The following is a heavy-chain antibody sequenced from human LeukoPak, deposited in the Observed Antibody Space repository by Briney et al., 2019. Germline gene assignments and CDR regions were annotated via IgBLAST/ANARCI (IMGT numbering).Heavy chain of an antibody. CDR2: ISSNGGST. D-gene: IGHD6-13*01. Sequence: GGSLRLSCSASGFTFSSYAMHWVRQAPGKGLEYDSAISSNGGSTYYADSVKGRFTISRDNSKNTLYLQMSSLRAEDTAVYYCVSNSSWYSYFDYWGQGTLVTVSS. J-gene: IGHJ4*02. CDR3: VSNSSWYSYFDY. V-gene: IGHV3-64D*06. CDR1: GFTFSSYA.